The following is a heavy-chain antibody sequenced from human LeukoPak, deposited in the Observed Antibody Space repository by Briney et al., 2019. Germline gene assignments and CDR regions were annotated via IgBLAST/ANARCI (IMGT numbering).Heavy chain of an antibody. CDR1: GGSFSGYY. Sequence: SETLSLTCAVYGGSFSGYYWSWIRQPPGKGLEWIGEINHSGSTNYNPSLKSRVTISVDTSKNQFSLKLSSVSAADTAVYYCARRGPPRTLLRGVRSGWFDPWGQGTLVTVSS. D-gene: IGHD3-10*01. CDR2: INHSGST. J-gene: IGHJ5*02. CDR3: ARRGPPRTLLRGVRSGWFDP. V-gene: IGHV4-34*01.